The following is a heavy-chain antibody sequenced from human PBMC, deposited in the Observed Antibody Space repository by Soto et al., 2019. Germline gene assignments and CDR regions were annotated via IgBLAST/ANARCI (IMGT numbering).Heavy chain of an antibody. CDR1: GGTFSSYA. J-gene: IGHJ6*02. CDR2: IIPIFGTA. Sequence: QVQLVQSEAEVKKPGSSVKVSCKASGGTFSSYAISWVRQAPGQGLEWMGGIIPIFGTANYAQKFQGRVTITADESTTTAYMALISLRSEDTAVYYCARDLKRYYDSSGYGYYYYGMDVWGQGTTVTVSS. V-gene: IGHV1-69*01. CDR3: ARDLKRYYDSSGYGYYYYGMDV. D-gene: IGHD3-22*01.